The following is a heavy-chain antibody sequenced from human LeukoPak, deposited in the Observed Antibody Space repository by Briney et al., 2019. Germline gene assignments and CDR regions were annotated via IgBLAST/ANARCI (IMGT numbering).Heavy chain of an antibody. CDR3: ARIPVVDDAFDI. CDR1: GGSFSGYY. Sequence: SETLSLTCAVYGGSFSGYYWSWIRQPPGKGLEWIGSIYYSGSTYYNPSLKSRVTISVDTSKSQFSLKLSSVTAADTAVYYCARIPVVDDAFDIWGQGTMVTVSS. V-gene: IGHV4-34*01. D-gene: IGHD4-23*01. J-gene: IGHJ3*02. CDR2: IYYSGST.